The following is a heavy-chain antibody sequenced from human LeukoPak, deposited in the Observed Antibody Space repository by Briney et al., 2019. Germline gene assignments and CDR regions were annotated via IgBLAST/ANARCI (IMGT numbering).Heavy chain of an antibody. CDR2: ISSSGSTI. Sequence: GGSLRLSCAASGFTFSDYYISWIRQAPGKGLEWVSYISSSGSTIYYADSVKGRFTISRDNSKNTLYLQMNSLRAEDTAVYYCARVQAVADHYYYYGMDVWGQGTTVTVSS. CDR3: ARVQAVADHYYYYGMDV. CDR1: GFTFSDYY. J-gene: IGHJ6*02. V-gene: IGHV3-11*04. D-gene: IGHD6-19*01.